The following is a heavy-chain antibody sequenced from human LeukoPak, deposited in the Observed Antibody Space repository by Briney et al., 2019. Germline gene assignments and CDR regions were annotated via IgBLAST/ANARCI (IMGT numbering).Heavy chain of an antibody. J-gene: IGHJ5*02. D-gene: IGHD2-8*01. CDR2: INSADNVE. Sequence: GGSLRLSCAASGFSLRSSEMNWVRQAPGKGPEWVAHINSADNVEYYTDSVRGRFTMSRDNAKDLLYLQMNSLRDEDTAVYYCARDTANGPFVISLDLWGQGVLVTVSS. CDR1: GFSLRSSE. V-gene: IGHV3-48*03. CDR3: ARDTANGPFVISLDL.